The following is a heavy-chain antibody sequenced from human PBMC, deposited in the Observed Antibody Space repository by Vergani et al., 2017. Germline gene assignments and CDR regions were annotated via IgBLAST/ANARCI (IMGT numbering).Heavy chain of an antibody. CDR3: ARSGGFQVYSSRLYCC. CDR2: INPNSGGT. J-gene: IGHJ4*02. V-gene: IGHV1-2*02. Sequence: VQLVQSGAEVKKPGASVKVSCKASGYTFTGYYMHWVRQAPGQGLEWMGWINPNSGGTNYAQKFQGRVTMTRDTSISTAYMELSRLRSDDTAVYYCARSGGFQVYSSRLYCCGGQGTLVTVSS. D-gene: IGHD6-19*01. CDR1: GYTFTGYY.